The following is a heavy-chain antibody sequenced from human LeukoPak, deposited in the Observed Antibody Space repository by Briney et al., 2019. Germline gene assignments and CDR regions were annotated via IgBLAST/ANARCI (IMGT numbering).Heavy chain of an antibody. J-gene: IGHJ4*02. CDR1: GGSISSSSYY. Sequence: MSSETLSLTCTVSGGSISSSSYYWGWIRQPPGKGLEWIGSIYYSGSTYYNPSLKSRVTISVDTSKNQFSLKLSSVTAADTAVYYCARLHGYSYGYSDYWGQGTLVTVSS. V-gene: IGHV4-39*01. CDR2: IYYSGST. D-gene: IGHD5-18*01. CDR3: ARLHGYSYGYSDY.